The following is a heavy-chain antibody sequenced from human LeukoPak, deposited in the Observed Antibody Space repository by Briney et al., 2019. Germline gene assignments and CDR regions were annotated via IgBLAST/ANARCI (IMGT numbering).Heavy chain of an antibody. V-gene: IGHV4-34*01. J-gene: IGHJ4*02. CDR2: INHSGST. CDR3: ARQQRLVTFDY. CDR1: GGSFSGYY. Sequence: SETLSLTCAVYGGSFSGYYWSWIRQPPGKGLEWIGEINHSGSTNYNPSLKSRVTISVDTSKNQFSLKLSSVTAADTAVYYCARQQRLVTFDYWGQGTLVTVSS. D-gene: IGHD6-19*01.